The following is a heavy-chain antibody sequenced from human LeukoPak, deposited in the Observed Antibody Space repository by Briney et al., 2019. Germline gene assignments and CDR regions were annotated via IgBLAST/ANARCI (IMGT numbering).Heavy chain of an antibody. CDR1: GFTFSTYG. V-gene: IGHV3-30*02. CDR2: IHYDGTNK. D-gene: IGHD6-19*01. Sequence: GGSLRLSCAASGFTFSTYGMHWVRQAPGKGLEWVTSIHYDGTNKYYAEAVKGRFTISRDNSKNTLYLQMNSLRAGDTAVYYCAKLVTEQWLVQRAFDYWGQGTLVTVSS. J-gene: IGHJ4*02. CDR3: AKLVTEQWLVQRAFDY.